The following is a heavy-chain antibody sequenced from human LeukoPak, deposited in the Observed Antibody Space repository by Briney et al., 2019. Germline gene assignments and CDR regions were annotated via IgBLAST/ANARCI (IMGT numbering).Heavy chain of an antibody. D-gene: IGHD5-18*01. CDR1: GSTFSSFT. CDR3: ARSFGYGVDAFDI. CDR2: MSGSGRST. J-gene: IGHJ3*02. Sequence: GGSLRLSCAASGSTFSSFTMSWVRQAPGKGLEWVSAMSGSGRSTYYADSVKGRFTISRDNSKNTLYLQMNSLRAEDTAIYYCARSFGYGVDAFDIWGQGQWSPSLQ. V-gene: IGHV3-23*01.